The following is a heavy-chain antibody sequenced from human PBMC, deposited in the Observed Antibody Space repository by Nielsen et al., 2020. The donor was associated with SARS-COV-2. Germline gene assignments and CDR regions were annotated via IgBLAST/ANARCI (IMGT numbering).Heavy chain of an antibody. CDR3: ASASAHV. CDR1: GFTFNSFH. D-gene: IGHD3-16*01. CDR2: IWYDGSHQ. Sequence: LKISCVASGFTFNSFHMHWVRQGPDKGLEWVANIWYDGSHQNYADSVKGRFTVSRDNAKNTLYLQMNSLRAEDTAVYYCASASAHVWGQGTMVTVSS. V-gene: IGHV3-33*03. J-gene: IGHJ3*01.